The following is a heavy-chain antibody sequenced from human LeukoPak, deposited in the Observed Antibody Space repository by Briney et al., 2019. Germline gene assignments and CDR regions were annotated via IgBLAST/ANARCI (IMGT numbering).Heavy chain of an antibody. CDR2: IYYSGST. J-gene: IGHJ4*02. D-gene: IGHD6-19*01. Sequence: SETLSLTCTVSGGSISSYYWSWIRQPPGKGLEWIGYIYYSGSTNYNPSLKSRVTISVDTSKNQFSLKLSSVTAADTAVYYCARTIAVAGDPTYYFDYWGQGTLATVSS. V-gene: IGHV4-59*01. CDR3: ARTIAVAGDPTYYFDY. CDR1: GGSISSYY.